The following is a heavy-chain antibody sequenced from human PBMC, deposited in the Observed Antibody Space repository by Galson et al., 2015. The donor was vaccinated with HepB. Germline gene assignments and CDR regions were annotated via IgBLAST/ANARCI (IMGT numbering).Heavy chain of an antibody. V-gene: IGHV3-23*01. CDR3: ARGGGSYYVFDY. J-gene: IGHJ4*02. D-gene: IGHD1-26*01. CDR2: ISGSGGST. Sequence: SLRLSCAASGFTFSSYAMSWVRQAPGKGLEWVSAISGSGGSTYYADSVKGRFTISRDNSKNTLYLQMNSLRAEDTAVYYCARGGGSYYVFDYWGQGTLVTVSS. CDR1: GFTFSSYA.